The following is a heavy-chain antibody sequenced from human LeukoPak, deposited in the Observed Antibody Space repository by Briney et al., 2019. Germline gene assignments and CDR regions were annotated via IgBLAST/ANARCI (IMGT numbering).Heavy chain of an antibody. CDR1: GGSISSGGYY. Sequence: SETLSLTCTVSGGSISSGGYYWSWIRQHPGKGLEWIGYIYYSGSTYYNPSLKIRVTISVDTSKNQFSLKLSSVTAADTAVYYCAREAMTTVTTGFDPWGQGTLVTVSS. CDR3: AREAMTTVTTGFDP. V-gene: IGHV4-31*03. CDR2: IYYSGST. J-gene: IGHJ5*02. D-gene: IGHD4-11*01.